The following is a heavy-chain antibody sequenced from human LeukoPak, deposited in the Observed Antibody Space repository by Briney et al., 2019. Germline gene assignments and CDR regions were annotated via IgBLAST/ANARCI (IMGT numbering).Heavy chain of an antibody. D-gene: IGHD2-15*01. Sequence: ASVKVSCKASGYTFTSYGISWVRQAPGQGLEWMGIINPSGGSTSYAQKFQGRVTMTRDMSTSTVYMELSSLRSEDTAVYFCAREGYCSGVNCYSFEFWGQGSLVTVSS. CDR2: INPSGGST. CDR3: AREGYCSGVNCYSFEF. CDR1: GYTFTSYG. V-gene: IGHV1-46*01. J-gene: IGHJ4*02.